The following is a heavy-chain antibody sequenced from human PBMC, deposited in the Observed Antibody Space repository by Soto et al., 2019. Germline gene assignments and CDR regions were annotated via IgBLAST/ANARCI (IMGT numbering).Heavy chain of an antibody. V-gene: IGHV4-34*01. CDR3: ARGLFRLLPLGYCSSTSCYGCWFDP. D-gene: IGHD2-2*01. Sequence: SDTLSLTCAVNGGSFSGYYWSWIRQPTGKGLEKIGEINHSGSTNYNPSHKSRVTISVDTSKNQFSLKLCSVTAADTFVYYCARGLFRLLPLGYCSSTSCYGCWFDPWGQGTLVTVS. CDR1: GGSFSGYY. CDR2: INHSGST. J-gene: IGHJ5*02.